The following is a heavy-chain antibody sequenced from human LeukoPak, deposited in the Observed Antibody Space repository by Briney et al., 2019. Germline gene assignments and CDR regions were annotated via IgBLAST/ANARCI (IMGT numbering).Heavy chain of an antibody. J-gene: IGHJ4*02. CDR2: LRGEGSV. V-gene: IGHV3-53*01. CDR1: GFTVSGNN. CDR3: VRVHGGGY. Sequence: GGSLRLSCAASGFTVSGNNMIWVRQAPGKGLEWVPTLRGEGSVRYADSVNGRFTISRDDSKNTLARQMSSLSDEDTAVYYCVRVHGGGYWGQGTLVTVSS. D-gene: IGHD3-16*01.